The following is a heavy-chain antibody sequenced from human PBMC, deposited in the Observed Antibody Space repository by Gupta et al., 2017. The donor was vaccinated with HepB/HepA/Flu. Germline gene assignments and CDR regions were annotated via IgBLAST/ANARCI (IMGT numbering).Heavy chain of an antibody. Sequence: QLQLQESGPGLVKPSETLSLTCTVSGGSIRSSSYYWGWIRQPPGKGLEWIGSIYYSGSTYYNASLKSRVTISVDTSKNQFSLKLSSVTAADTAVYYCARHGWLQFFLYWGQGTLVTVSS. J-gene: IGHJ4*02. CDR2: IYYSGST. CDR3: ARHGWLQFFLY. CDR1: GGSIRSSSYY. V-gene: IGHV4-39*01. D-gene: IGHD5-24*01.